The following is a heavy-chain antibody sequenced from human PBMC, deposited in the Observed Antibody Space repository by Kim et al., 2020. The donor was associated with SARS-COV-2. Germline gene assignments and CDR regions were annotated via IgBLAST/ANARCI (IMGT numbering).Heavy chain of an antibody. CDR3: ARGGGHGDILTGYYRGGMDV. Sequence: SVKVSCKASGGTFSSYAISWVRQAPGQGLEWMGRIIPILGIANYAQKFQGRVTITADKSTSTAYMELSSLRSEDTAVYYCARGGGHGDILTGYYRGGMDVWGQGTTVTVSS. D-gene: IGHD3-9*01. CDR1: GGTFSSYA. J-gene: IGHJ6*02. CDR2: IIPILGIA. V-gene: IGHV1-69*04.